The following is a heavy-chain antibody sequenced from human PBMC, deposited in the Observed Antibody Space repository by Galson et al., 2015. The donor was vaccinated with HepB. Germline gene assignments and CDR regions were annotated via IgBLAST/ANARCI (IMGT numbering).Heavy chain of an antibody. D-gene: IGHD2-15*01. CDR2: ISSSSTTI. V-gene: IGHV3-48*04. CDR3: ARGYCSGGSCYPGDF. J-gene: IGHJ4*02. CDR1: TFIFSTYS. Sequence: SLRLSCAASTFIFSTYSMDWVRQAPGKGLEWVSYISSSSTTIYYADSVKGRFTISRDNAKNSLYLQMNSLRAEDTAVYYCARGYCSGGSCYPGDFWGQGTLVTVSS.